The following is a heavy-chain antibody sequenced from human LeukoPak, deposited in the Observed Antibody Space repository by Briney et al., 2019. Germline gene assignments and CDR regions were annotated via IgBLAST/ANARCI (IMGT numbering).Heavy chain of an antibody. J-gene: IGHJ4*02. CDR3: ARGIRPSVRYYYDSSGY. CDR1: GFTFSDYY. D-gene: IGHD3-22*01. CDR2: ISSSGSTI. V-gene: IGHV3-11*01. Sequence: GGSLRLSCAASGFTFSDYYMSWIRQAPGKGLEWVSYISSSGSTIYYADSVKGRFTISRDNAKNSLYLQMNSLRAEDTAVYYSARGIRPSVRYYYDSSGYWGQGTLVTVSS.